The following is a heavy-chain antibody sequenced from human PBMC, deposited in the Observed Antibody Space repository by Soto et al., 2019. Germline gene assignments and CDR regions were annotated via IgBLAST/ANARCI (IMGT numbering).Heavy chain of an antibody. V-gene: IGHV3-30-3*01. CDR2: ISYDGSNK. CDR1: GFTFSSYA. J-gene: IGHJ6*02. CDR3: ARDLGYCSGGSCNDYYGMDV. D-gene: IGHD2-15*01. Sequence: QVQLVESGGGVVQPGRSLRLSCAASGFTFSSYAMHWVRQAPGKGLEWVAVISYDGSNKYYADSVKGRFTISRDNSKHTLYLQINSLRAEDTAVYYCARDLGYCSGGSCNDYYGMDVWGQGSTVTVSS.